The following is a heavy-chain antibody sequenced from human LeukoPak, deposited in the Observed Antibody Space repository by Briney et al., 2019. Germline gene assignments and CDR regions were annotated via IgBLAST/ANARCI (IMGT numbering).Heavy chain of an antibody. Sequence: AGSLRLSCAASGFTFSSYGMHWVRQAPGKGLEWVAFIRYDGSNKYYADSVKGRFTISRDNSKNTLYLQTNSLRAEDTAVYYCARDPYRAWVGLEPHWGQGTLVTVSS. CDR3: ARDPYRAWVGLEPH. CDR1: GFTFSSYG. CDR2: IRYDGSNK. D-gene: IGHD1-1*01. J-gene: IGHJ4*02. V-gene: IGHV3-30*02.